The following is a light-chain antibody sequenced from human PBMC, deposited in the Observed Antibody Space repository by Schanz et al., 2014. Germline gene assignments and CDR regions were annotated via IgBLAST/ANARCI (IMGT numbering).Light chain of an antibody. Sequence: DIQLTQSPSSLSASVGDRVTITCRARQTIYTYLNWYQQKPGKAPKVLIYAASSLQSGVPSRFSGSGSGTDFTLTISSVQPEDFATYYCLQAYITPYTFGQGTRLEIK. CDR1: QTIYTY. J-gene: IGKJ2*01. CDR3: LQAYITPYT. V-gene: IGKV1-39*01. CDR2: AAS.